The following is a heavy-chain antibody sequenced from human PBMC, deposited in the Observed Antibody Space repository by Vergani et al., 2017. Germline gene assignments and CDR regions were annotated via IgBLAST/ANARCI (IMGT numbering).Heavy chain of an antibody. J-gene: IGHJ6*02. CDR2: ISWNSGSI. CDR3: AKDELGFCGDISCLAMDV. Sequence: EVQLVESGGGLVQPGRSLRLSCAASGFTFDDYAMHWVRQAPGKGLEWVSGISWNSGSIGYADSVKGRFTISRDNAKNTLYLQVDSLRAEDTAVYYCAKDELGFCGDISCLAMDVWGQGTTVSVSS. CDR1: GFTFDDYA. D-gene: IGHD2-15*01. V-gene: IGHV3-9*01.